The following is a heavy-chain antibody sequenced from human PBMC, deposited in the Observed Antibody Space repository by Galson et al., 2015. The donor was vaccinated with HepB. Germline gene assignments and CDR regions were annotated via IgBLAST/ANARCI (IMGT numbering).Heavy chain of an antibody. V-gene: IGHV1-3*01. CDR2: INAGNGNT. J-gene: IGHJ6*03. D-gene: IGHD3-22*01. Sequence: SVKVSCKASGYTFTSYAMHWVRQAPGQRLEWMGWINAGNGNTKYSQKFQGRVTITRDTSASTAYMELSSLRSEDTAVYYCARFITGNGNGGSYYYYMDVWGKGTTVTVSS. CDR3: ARFITGNGNGGSYYYYMDV. CDR1: GYTFTSYA.